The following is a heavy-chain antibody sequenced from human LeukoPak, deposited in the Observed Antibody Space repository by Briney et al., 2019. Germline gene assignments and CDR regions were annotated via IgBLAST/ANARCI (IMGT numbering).Heavy chain of an antibody. Sequence: WGSLRLSGTASGFTFSDAWGTWLRQAPGNGLEWVGRIRSKTSGGTTDYAAPVNGRFTISRDDSKNTIFLQMNSLKTEDTAVYYCNTFNWNSPFDYWGQGTLVTVSS. V-gene: IGHV3-15*01. CDR2: IRSKTSGGTT. CDR1: GFTFSDAW. CDR3: NTFNWNSPFDY. D-gene: IGHD1-20*01. J-gene: IGHJ4*02.